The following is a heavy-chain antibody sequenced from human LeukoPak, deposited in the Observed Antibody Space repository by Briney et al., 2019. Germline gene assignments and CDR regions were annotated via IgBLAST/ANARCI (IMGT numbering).Heavy chain of an antibody. CDR2: ISYDGNSK. J-gene: IGHJ6*02. CDR1: GFPFDRYA. V-gene: IGHV3-30*03. Sequence: PGGSLRLSCAASGFPFDRYAMTWVRQAPGKGLEWAALISYDGNSKYYADSVKGRFTISRDNSRNTVSLQMVSLRAEDTAVYYCARVTTSTKYYSGMDVWGQGTTVTVSS. D-gene: IGHD1-14*01. CDR3: ARVTTSTKYYSGMDV.